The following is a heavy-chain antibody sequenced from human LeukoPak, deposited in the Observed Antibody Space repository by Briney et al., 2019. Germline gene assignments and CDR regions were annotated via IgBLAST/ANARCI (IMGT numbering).Heavy chain of an antibody. Sequence: PSETLSLTCAVYGGSFSGYYWSWIRQPPGKGLEWIGEINHSGSTNYNPSLKSRVTISVDTSKNQFSLKLSSVTAADTAVYYCARGRFGSVWGKGTTVTASS. CDR3: ARGRFGSV. CDR2: INHSGST. CDR1: GGSFSGYY. V-gene: IGHV4-34*01. D-gene: IGHD3-16*01. J-gene: IGHJ6*04.